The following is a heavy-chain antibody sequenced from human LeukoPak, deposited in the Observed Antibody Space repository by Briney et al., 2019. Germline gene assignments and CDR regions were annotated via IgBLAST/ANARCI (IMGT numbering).Heavy chain of an antibody. CDR1: GGSFSGYY. V-gene: IGHV4-34*01. CDR2: IHYSGSA. J-gene: IGHJ4*02. D-gene: IGHD1-26*01. Sequence: SETLSLTCAVYGGSFSGYYWTWIRQPPGKGLEWIGEIHYSGSATYNPSLKSRVTISVDTSKNQFSLKLSSVTAADTAVYYCARLTPLWGSYGRYYFDYWGQGTLVTVSS. CDR3: ARLTPLWGSYGRYYFDY.